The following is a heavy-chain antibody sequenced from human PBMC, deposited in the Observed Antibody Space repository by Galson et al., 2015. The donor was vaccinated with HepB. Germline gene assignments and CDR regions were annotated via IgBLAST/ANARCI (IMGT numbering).Heavy chain of an antibody. D-gene: IGHD6-19*01. CDR3: ASFAVAGSGGAFDI. V-gene: IGHV1-18*04. J-gene: IGHJ3*02. CDR1: GYTFTGYY. Sequence: SVKVSCKASGYTFTGYYMHWVRRAPGQGLEWMGWISAYNGNTNYAQKLQGRVTMTTDTSTSTAYMELRSLRSDDTAVYYCASFAVAGSGGAFDIWGQGTMVTVSS. CDR2: ISAYNGNT.